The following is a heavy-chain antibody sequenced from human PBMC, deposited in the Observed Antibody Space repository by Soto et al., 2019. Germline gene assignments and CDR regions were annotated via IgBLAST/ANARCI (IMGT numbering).Heavy chain of an antibody. D-gene: IGHD3-3*01. CDR2: SIPVLGTT. CDR1: GGAFSSFD. CDR3: AGARAERERSYDFWWGSFAS. Sequence: QVQLVQSGAEVKKPGSSVKVSCKASGGAFSSFDISWVRQAPGLGLEWMGGSIPVLGTTSYAQKLQGRITMTADADTRTAHMELYSLRPDDTAIYYCAGARAERERSYDFWWGSFASLGQGTLFTVSS. J-gene: IGHJ4*02. V-gene: IGHV1-69*01.